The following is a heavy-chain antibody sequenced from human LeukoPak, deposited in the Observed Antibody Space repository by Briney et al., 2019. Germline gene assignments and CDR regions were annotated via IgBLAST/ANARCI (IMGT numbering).Heavy chain of an antibody. CDR3: ARVVVVVAPHFDY. CDR2: INPNSGGT. V-gene: IGHV1-2*02. D-gene: IGHD2-15*01. Sequence: GASVKVSCKASGYTFTGYYMHWVRQAPGQGLEWMGWINPNSGGTNYAQKFQGRVTMTRDTSISTAYMELSRLRSDDTAVYYCARVVVVVAPHFDYWGQGTLVTVSS. CDR1: GYTFTGYY. J-gene: IGHJ4*02.